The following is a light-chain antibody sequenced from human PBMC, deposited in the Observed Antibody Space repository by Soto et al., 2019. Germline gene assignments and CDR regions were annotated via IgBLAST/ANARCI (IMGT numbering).Light chain of an antibody. CDR2: KAS. J-gene: IGKJ2*01. V-gene: IGKV1-5*03. CDR3: QQYNSYPYT. CDR1: PSISSW. Sequence: DIPMTQSPSTLSASVGDRVTITCRASPSISSWLAWYQQKPGKAPKLLSYKASSLESGVPSRFSGSGSGTEFTLTISSLQPDDFAPYYCQQYNSYPYTFGQGTKLEIK.